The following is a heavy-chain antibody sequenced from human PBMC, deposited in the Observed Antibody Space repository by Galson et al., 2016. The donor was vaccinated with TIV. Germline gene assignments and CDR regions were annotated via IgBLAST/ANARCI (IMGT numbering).Heavy chain of an antibody. V-gene: IGHV5-51*01. D-gene: IGHD1-1*01. J-gene: IGHJ6*03. CDR1: GSSFSDYW. Sequence: QSGAEVKKPGESLKISCRGSGSSFSDYWIAWVRQMPGKGLEWMGIIYPGDSHTKYSPSLQGQVTMSADKSTSSAYLQWSSLKASDSAMYYCARQPRTTMVQLDVYYYFDAWGKGTTVTVSS. CDR2: IYPGDSHT. CDR3: ARQPRTTMVQLDVYYYFDA.